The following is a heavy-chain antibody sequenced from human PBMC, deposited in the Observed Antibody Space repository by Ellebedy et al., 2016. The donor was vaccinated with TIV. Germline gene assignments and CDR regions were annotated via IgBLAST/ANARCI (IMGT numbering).Heavy chain of an antibody. J-gene: IGHJ4*02. CDR2: IYSGGST. Sequence: GGSLRLSCAASGFTFSSYSMSWVRQAPGKGLEWVSLIYSGGSTDYADSVKGLFTISRDNSKNTLYLQMNSLRAEDTAVYYCARHGKDGYSGFDYWGQGTLVTVSS. CDR1: GFTFSSYS. CDR3: ARHGKDGYSGFDY. D-gene: IGHD3-22*01. V-gene: IGHV3-66*02.